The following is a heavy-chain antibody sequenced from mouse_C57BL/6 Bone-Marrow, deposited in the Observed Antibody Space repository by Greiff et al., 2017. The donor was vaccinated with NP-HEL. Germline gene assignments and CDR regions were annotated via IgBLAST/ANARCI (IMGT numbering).Heavy chain of an antibody. J-gene: IGHJ3*01. CDR3: ARSGFAY. Sequence: LVESGAELARPGASVKMSCKASGYTFTSYTMHWVKQRPGQGLEWIGYINPSSGYTKYNQKFKDKATLTADKSSSTAYMQLSSLTSGDSAVYYCARSGFAYWGQGTLVTVSA. V-gene: IGHV1-4*01. CDR2: INPSSGYT. CDR1: GYTFTSYT.